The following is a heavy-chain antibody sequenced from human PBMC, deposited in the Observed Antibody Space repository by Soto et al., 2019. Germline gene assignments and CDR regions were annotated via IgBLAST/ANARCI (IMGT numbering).Heavy chain of an antibody. CDR2: ISAYNGNT. CDR1: GYTFTSYG. Sequence: QVQLVQSGAEVKKPGASVKVSCKASGYTFTSYGISWVRQAPGQGLEWMGWISAYNGNTNYAQKLQGRVTMTTDTSTSTDYMELRSLRSDDTAVYYCARNLMIVVVTDLRYYYYGMDVWGQGTTVTVSS. CDR3: ARNLMIVVVTDLRYYYYGMDV. J-gene: IGHJ6*02. V-gene: IGHV1-18*01. D-gene: IGHD3-22*01.